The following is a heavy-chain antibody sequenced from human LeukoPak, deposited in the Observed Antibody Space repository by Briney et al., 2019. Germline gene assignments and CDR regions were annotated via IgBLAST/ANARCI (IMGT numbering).Heavy chain of an antibody. Sequence: PGGSLRLSCSASGFPFNTYAIHWVRQAPGKGLEYVAGISSNGDNTDFADSAKGRFTISRDNSKSTLFLQMNSLRAEDTAVYYCAKRGSGWYFDYWGQGTLVTVSS. D-gene: IGHD6-19*01. CDR2: ISSNGDNT. CDR3: AKRGSGWYFDY. CDR1: GFPFNTYA. J-gene: IGHJ4*02. V-gene: IGHV3-64D*06.